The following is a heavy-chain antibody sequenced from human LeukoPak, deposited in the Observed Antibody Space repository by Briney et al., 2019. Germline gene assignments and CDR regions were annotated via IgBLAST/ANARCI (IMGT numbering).Heavy chain of an antibody. CDR2: IWYDGSNK. V-gene: IGHV3-33*01. CDR3: AREDVGATTGGLDY. Sequence: GGSLRLSCAASGFTFSSYGMHWVRQASGKGLEWVAVIWYDGSNKYYADSVKGRFTISRDNSKSTLYLQMNSLRAEDTAVYYCAREDVGATTGGLDYWGQGTLVTVSS. J-gene: IGHJ4*02. CDR1: GFTFSSYG. D-gene: IGHD1-26*01.